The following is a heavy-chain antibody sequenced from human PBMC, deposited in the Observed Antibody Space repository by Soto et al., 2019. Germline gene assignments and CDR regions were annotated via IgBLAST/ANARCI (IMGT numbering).Heavy chain of an antibody. CDR3: ARESNYYDSTGYYPYYFDY. CDR1: GDSVSSNSAA. Sequence: PSQTLSLTCVISGDSVSSNSAAWNWIRQSPSRGLEWLGRTYYRSKWYNDYAVSVKSRITINPDTSKNQFSLQLNSVTPEDTAVYYCARESNYYDSTGYYPYYFDYWRQGTLVTVYS. J-gene: IGHJ4*02. V-gene: IGHV6-1*01. CDR2: TYYRSKWYN. D-gene: IGHD3-22*01.